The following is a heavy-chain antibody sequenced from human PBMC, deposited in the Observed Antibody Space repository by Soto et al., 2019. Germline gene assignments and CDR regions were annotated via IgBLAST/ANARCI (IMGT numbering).Heavy chain of an antibody. J-gene: IGHJ4*02. CDR1: GFTFSDYA. CDR3: FRATPILHMEN. Sequence: QVQLVESGGGVVQPGRSLRLSCATSGFTFSDYAMHWVRQAPGKGPEWVAIIWHDASNKYHADTVKGRFTISRDNSKNILYLQMNSLRADDTAVYYCFRATPILHMENWGQGTLVTVSS. V-gene: IGHV3-33*01. CDR2: IWHDASNK. D-gene: IGHD1-1*01.